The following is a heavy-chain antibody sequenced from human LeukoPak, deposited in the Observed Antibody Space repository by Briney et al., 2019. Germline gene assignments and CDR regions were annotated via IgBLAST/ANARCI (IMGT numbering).Heavy chain of an antibody. CDR3: ARVDSWGNGDAFDI. V-gene: IGHV4-59*08. CDR1: GDSISSYY. CDR2: MYYTGST. D-gene: IGHD3-16*01. J-gene: IGHJ3*02. Sequence: PSETLSLTCTVSGDSISSYYWSWIRQPPGKGLEWIGYMYYTGSTTYNPSLKSRVIMSVDTSKNQLSLKLSSVTAADTAVYYCARVDSWGNGDAFDIWGQGTMVTVSS.